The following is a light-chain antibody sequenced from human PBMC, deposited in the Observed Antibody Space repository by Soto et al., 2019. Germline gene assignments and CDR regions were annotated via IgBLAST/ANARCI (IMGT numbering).Light chain of an antibody. V-gene: IGKV3-20*01. J-gene: IGKJ2*01. CDR2: SAS. Sequence: EIVLTQSPGTLSLSPGERATLSCRASQSVSSSYLAWYQQKPGQAPRLLIYSASSRATGIPDRVSGSGSGTDFSLTTSRLEPEDFAVYYCQQYGSSPETFGQGTKLEIK. CDR1: QSVSSSY. CDR3: QQYGSSPET.